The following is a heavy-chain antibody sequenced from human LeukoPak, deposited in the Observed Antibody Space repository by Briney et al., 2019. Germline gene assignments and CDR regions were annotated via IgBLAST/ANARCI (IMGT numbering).Heavy chain of an antibody. CDR2: IRQDGSEK. CDR3: ARDGGSGWYRDAFDI. J-gene: IGHJ3*02. D-gene: IGHD6-19*01. V-gene: IGHV3-7*01. CDR1: GFIFNDFW. Sequence: GGSLRLSCTASGFIFNDFWMSWVRQAPGEGLEWVANIRQDGSEKYYVDSVKGRFTISRDNAKNSLYLQMNSLRAEDTAVYYCARDGGSGWYRDAFDIWGQGTMVTVSS.